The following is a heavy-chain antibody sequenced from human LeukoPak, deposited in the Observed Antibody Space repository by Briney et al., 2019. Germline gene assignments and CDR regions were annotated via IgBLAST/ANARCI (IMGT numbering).Heavy chain of an antibody. J-gene: IGHJ6*03. CDR1: GYSISSGYD. V-gene: IGHV4-38-2*01. CDR2: IYHSGST. Sequence: SETLSLTCAVSGYSISSGYDWGWIRQPPGKGLEWIGSIYHSGSTYYNPSLKSRVTISVDTSKNQFSLKLSSVTAADTAVYYCARLRDYYYMDVWGKGTTVTVSS. CDR3: ARLRDYYYMDV.